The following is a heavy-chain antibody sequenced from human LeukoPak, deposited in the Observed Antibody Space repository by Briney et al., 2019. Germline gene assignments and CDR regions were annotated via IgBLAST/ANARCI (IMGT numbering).Heavy chain of an antibody. Sequence: SQTLSLTCTVSGGSISSGSYYWSWIRQPPGKGLEWIGYIYYSGSTYYNPSLKSRVTISVDTSKNQFSLKLSSVTAADTAVYYCARAGYCSGGSCYGNWFDPWGQGTLVTVSS. J-gene: IGHJ5*02. CDR3: ARAGYCSGGSCYGNWFDP. D-gene: IGHD2-15*01. V-gene: IGHV4-30-4*08. CDR2: IYYSGST. CDR1: GGSISSGSYY.